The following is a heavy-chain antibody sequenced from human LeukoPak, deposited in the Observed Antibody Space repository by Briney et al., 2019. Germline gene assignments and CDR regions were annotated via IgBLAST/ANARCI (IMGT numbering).Heavy chain of an antibody. CDR2: INPSGSST. CDR3: ARDNSVGDVAWWFDP. J-gene: IGHJ5*02. Sequence: GASVKVSCKASGSSFTSHYMHWVRQAPGQGLEWLGLINPSGSSTLYAQKFQGRVTMTRDMSTTPDYMELSSRRSEDTAVYYCARDNSVGDVAWWFDPWGQGTLVTVSS. V-gene: IGHV1-46*01. D-gene: IGHD1-26*01. CDR1: GSSFTSHY.